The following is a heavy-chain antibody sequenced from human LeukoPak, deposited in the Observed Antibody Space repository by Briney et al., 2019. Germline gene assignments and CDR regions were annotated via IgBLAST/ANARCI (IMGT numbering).Heavy chain of an antibody. V-gene: IGHV4-34*01. J-gene: IGHJ4*02. CDR3: ARGREEGYFDY. CDR2: INHSGST. Sequence: SETLSLTCAVYGGSFGGYYWSWIRQPPGKGLEWIGEINHSGSTNYNPSLKSRVTISVDTSKNQFSLKLSSVTAADTAVYYCARGREEGYFDYWGQGTLVTVSS. CDR1: GGSFGGYY.